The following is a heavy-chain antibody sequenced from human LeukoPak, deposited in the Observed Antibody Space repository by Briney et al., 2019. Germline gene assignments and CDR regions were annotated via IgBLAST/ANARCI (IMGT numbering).Heavy chain of an antibody. CDR3: AKDRTNWELPNYEGYFDY. V-gene: IGHV3-23*01. Sequence: GGSLRLSCAASGFTFSSYGMSWVRQAPGKGLEWVSAISGSGGSTYYADSVKGRFTISRDNSKNTLYLQMNSLRAEDTAVYYCAKDRTNWELPNYEGYFDYWGQGTLVTVSS. J-gene: IGHJ4*02. D-gene: IGHD1-26*01. CDR2: ISGSGGST. CDR1: GFTFSSYG.